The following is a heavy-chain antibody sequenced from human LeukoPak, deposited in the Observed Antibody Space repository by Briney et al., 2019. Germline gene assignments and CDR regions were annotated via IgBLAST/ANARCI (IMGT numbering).Heavy chain of an antibody. CDR2: IYPGDSDT. CDR3: ARRYSNVGKVRFDY. Sequence: GESLKISCKGSGYTFTSHWIAWVRQLPGKGLEWMGIIYPGDSDTRYNPSFQGQVTIPADKSISTAYLQWTSLKASDTAMYCCARRYSNVGKVRFDYWGQGTLVTVSS. CDR1: GYTFTSHW. J-gene: IGHJ4*02. V-gene: IGHV5-51*01. D-gene: IGHD1-26*01.